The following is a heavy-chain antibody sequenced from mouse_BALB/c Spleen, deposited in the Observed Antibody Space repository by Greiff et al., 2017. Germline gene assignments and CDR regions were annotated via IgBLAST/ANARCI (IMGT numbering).Heavy chain of an antibody. D-gene: IGHD2-2*01. CDR1: GFTFSSYG. Sequence: EVNVVESGGDLVKPGGSLKLSCAASGFTFSSYGMSWVRQTPDKRLEWVATISSGGSYTYYPDSVKGRFTISRDNAKNTLYLQMSSLKSEDTAMYYCARHGYDYYAMDYWGQGTSVTVSS. V-gene: IGHV5-6*01. CDR3: ARHGYDYYAMDY. J-gene: IGHJ4*01. CDR2: ISSGGSYT.